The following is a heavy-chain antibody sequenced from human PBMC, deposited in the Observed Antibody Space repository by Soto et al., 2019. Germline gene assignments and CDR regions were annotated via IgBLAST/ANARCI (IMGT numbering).Heavy chain of an antibody. J-gene: IGHJ4*02. D-gene: IGHD1-26*01. CDR2: ISYDGINK. CDR3: ARDRGYFDY. Sequence: QVQLVESGGGVVQPGRSLRLSCAASGFTFSSYAMHWVRQAPGKGLEWVAVISYDGINKYYADSVKGRFTISRDNSKNTLYLQMNSLRAEDTAVYYCARDRGYFDYWGQGTLVTVSS. CDR1: GFTFSSYA. V-gene: IGHV3-30-3*01.